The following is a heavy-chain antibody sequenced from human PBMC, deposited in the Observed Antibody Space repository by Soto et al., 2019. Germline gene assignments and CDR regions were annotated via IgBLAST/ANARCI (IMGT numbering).Heavy chain of an antibody. CDR2: ISYDGSNK. CDR1: GFTFSSYA. CDR3: ARDGNTMIVVVGAFDI. V-gene: IGHV3-30-3*01. J-gene: IGHJ3*02. D-gene: IGHD3-22*01. Sequence: GGSLRLSCAASGFTFSSYAMHWVRQAPGKGLEWVAVISYDGSNKDYADSVKGRFTISRDNSKNTLYLQMNSLRAEDTAVYYCARDGNTMIVVVGAFDIWGQGTMVTVSS.